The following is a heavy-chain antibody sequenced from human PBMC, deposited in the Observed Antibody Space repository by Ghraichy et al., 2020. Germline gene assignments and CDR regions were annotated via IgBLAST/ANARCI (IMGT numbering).Heavy chain of an antibody. V-gene: IGHV4-59*01. CDR1: GASISSSL. CDR2: IDYSAKS. CDR3: ARFLVVPGAMQYFYYYMAV. D-gene: IGHD2-2*01. Sequence: SETLSLTCSVSGASISSSLWSWIRQAPGKGLEWIAYIDYSAKSKFNPSLKTRINMSVDVSKSQYSLNLSSVTAADTAVYFCARFLVVPGAMQYFYYYMAVWGKGTTVTVSS. J-gene: IGHJ6*03.